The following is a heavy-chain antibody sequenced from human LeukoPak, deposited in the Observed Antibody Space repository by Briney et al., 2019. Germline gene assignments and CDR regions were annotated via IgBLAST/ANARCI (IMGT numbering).Heavy chain of an antibody. V-gene: IGHV4-59*11. CDR2: IYHSGAT. CDR1: GVSISTHY. CDR3: AREANYYGSGSYFEGTFDY. Sequence: SETLSLTCTVSGVSISTHYWSWIRQPPGKELEWIGYIYHSGATNYNPSLKSRVTISMDTSKNEFSLKLTSVTAADTAVYYCAREANYYGSGSYFEGTFDYWGQGSLVTVSS. J-gene: IGHJ4*02. D-gene: IGHD3-10*01.